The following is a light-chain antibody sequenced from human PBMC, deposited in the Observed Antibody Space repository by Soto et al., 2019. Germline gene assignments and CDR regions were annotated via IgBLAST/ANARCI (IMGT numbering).Light chain of an antibody. CDR1: TSDVGRYNY. J-gene: IGLJ2*01. CDR3: SSYTTISTLV. V-gene: IGLV2-14*01. Sequence: QSALTQPASVSGSPGQSITISCTGTTSDVGRYNYVSWYQQHPGKAPKLIISEVSTRPSGVSDRFSSSKSGNTASLTISGLQPEDEADYYCSSYTTISTLVFGGGTKLTVL. CDR2: EVS.